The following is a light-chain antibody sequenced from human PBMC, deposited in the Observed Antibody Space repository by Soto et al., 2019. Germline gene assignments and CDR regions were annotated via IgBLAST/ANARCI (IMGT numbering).Light chain of an antibody. CDR3: QQHHNTPNA. Sequence: DIVMTQSPDSLAVSLGARATINCKSSQSVLRSSNNKNYLAWYQQKSGQPPKLLIYWASTRESGVPDRFSGSGSGIDFTLTISSLQAEDVAVYYCQQHHNTPNAYGGGTKGEIK. CDR1: QSVLRSSNNKNY. V-gene: IGKV4-1*01. J-gene: IGKJ4*01. CDR2: WAS.